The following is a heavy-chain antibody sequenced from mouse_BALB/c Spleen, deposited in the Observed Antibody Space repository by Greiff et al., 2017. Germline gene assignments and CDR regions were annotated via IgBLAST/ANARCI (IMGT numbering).Heavy chain of an antibody. CDR1: GFTFSSYG. CDR3: AREGGRYFDV. V-gene: IGHV5-6-3*01. D-gene: IGHD3-3*01. J-gene: IGHJ1*01. CDR2: INSNGGST. Sequence: EVKLVESGGGLVQPGGSLNLSCAASGFTFSSYGMPWVRQTPDKRLEWVATINSNGGSTYYPDSVKGRFTISRDNAKNTLYLQMSSLKSEDTAMYYCAREGGRYFDVWGAGTTVTVSS.